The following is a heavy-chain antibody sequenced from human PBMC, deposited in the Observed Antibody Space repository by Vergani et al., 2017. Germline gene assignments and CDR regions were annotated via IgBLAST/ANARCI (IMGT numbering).Heavy chain of an antibody. D-gene: IGHD2-2*01. J-gene: IGHJ6*02. V-gene: IGHV3-49*03. CDR3: AKEVVSASIYENGMDV. CDR2: IRSKAYGQAT. Sequence: EVQLVESGGDLVQPGRSLRLSCTASGFTFGYYAMDWFRQAPGQGLEWVGGIRSKAYGQATIYAASVKGRFTISRVDSKSSLFLQMNSLRPEDTAVYYCAKEVVSASIYENGMDVWGQGTTVTVSS. CDR1: GFTFGYYA.